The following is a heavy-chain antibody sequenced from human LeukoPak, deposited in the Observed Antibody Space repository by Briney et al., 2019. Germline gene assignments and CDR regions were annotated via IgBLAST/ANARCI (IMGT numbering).Heavy chain of an antibody. Sequence: ASVKVSCKASGYTFTSYDINWVRQATGQGLEWMGWMNPNSGNTGYAQKFQGRVTITRNTSISTAYMELSSLRSEDTAVYYCARRYSYGSATPYYYYYYYMDVWGKGTTVTVSS. D-gene: IGHD5-18*01. CDR2: MNPNSGNT. CDR3: ARRYSYGSATPYYYYYYYMDV. J-gene: IGHJ6*03. CDR1: GYTFTSYD. V-gene: IGHV1-8*03.